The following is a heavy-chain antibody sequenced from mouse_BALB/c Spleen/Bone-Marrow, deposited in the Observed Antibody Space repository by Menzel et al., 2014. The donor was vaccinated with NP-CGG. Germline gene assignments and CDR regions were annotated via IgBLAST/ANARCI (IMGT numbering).Heavy chain of an antibody. V-gene: IGHV14-3*02. J-gene: IGHJ2*01. Sequence: VQLQQSGAELVKPGASVKLSCTASGFNIKDTYMHWVKQRPEQGLEWIGRIDPANGNTKYDPKFQGKASITADTSSNTAYLQLSSQTSEDTAVYYCASYVYGYYFDYWCQGTTLTVSS. CDR2: IDPANGNT. CDR3: ASYVYGYYFDY. D-gene: IGHD2-2*01. CDR1: GFNIKDTY.